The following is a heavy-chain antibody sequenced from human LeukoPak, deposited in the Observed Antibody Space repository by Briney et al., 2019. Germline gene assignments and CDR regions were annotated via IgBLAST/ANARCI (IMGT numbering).Heavy chain of an antibody. CDR2: IYHSGST. D-gene: IGHD3-10*01. V-gene: IGHV4-38-2*02. J-gene: IGHJ4*02. CDR3: ARADPSSRPPYYYGSGSFDY. CDR1: GYSISSGYY. Sequence: SETLSLTCTVSGYSISSGYYWGWIRQPPGKGLEWIGSIYHSGSTYYNPSLKSRVTISVDTSKNQFSLKLSSVTAADTAVYYCARADPSSRPPYYYGSGSFDYWGQGTLVTVSS.